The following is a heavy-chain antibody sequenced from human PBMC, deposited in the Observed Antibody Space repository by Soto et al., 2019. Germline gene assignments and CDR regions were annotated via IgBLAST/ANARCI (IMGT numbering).Heavy chain of an antibody. Sequence: PGESLKISCKGSGYSFTSYWIGWVRQMPGKGLEWMGIIYPGDSDTRYSPSFQGQVTISADKSISTAYLQWSSLKASDTAMYYCATSPNWNYRGMDVWGQGTTVTVSS. V-gene: IGHV5-51*01. D-gene: IGHD1-7*01. CDR2: IYPGDSDT. CDR3: ATSPNWNYRGMDV. J-gene: IGHJ6*02. CDR1: GYSFTSYW.